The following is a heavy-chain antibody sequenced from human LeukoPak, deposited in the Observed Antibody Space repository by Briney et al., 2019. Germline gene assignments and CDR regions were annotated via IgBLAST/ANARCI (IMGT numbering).Heavy chain of an antibody. V-gene: IGHV4-39*01. J-gene: IGHJ5*02. CDR1: GGTISSGSYY. CDR2: IYYSGTT. Sequence: SETLSLTCTVSGGTISSGSYYWGWLRQPPGRGLEGVANIYYSGTTYYNRSLKSRVTISVDTSKNQFSLKLSSVTAADTAAYYCARHAITMGRENWLDPWGQGTLVTVSS. D-gene: IGHD3-10*01. CDR3: ARHAITMGRENWLDP.